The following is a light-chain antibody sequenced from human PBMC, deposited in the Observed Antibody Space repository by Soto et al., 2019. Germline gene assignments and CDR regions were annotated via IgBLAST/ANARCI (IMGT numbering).Light chain of an antibody. Sequence: QSALTQPRSVSGSPGQSVTISCTGTSSDVGGYNYVSWYQQHPGKAPKLMIYDVSKRPSGVPDRFSGSKSGNTASLTISGLQHEDEADYYCCSYAGSYTKVFGGGTKLTVL. V-gene: IGLV2-11*01. CDR1: SSDVGGYNY. J-gene: IGLJ2*01. CDR3: CSYAGSYTKV. CDR2: DVS.